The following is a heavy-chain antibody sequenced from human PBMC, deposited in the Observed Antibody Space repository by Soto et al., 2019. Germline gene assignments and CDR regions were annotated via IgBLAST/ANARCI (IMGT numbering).Heavy chain of an antibody. J-gene: IGHJ1*01. Sequence: QVQLVQSGAEVKKPGASVKVSCKASGYTFTSYYMHWVRQAPGQGLEWMGIINPSGGSTSYAQKFQGRGTMTRDTSTSTVYMELSSLRSEDTAVYYCARDFDSSGYPEYFQHWGQGTLVTVSS. V-gene: IGHV1-46*01. D-gene: IGHD3-22*01. CDR2: INPSGGST. CDR1: GYTFTSYY. CDR3: ARDFDSSGYPEYFQH.